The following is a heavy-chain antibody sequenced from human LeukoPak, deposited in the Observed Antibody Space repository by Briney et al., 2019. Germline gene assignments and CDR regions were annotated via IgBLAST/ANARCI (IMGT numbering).Heavy chain of an antibody. CDR3: ARLDSSSWSGGFNWFDP. V-gene: IGHV1-2*02. CDR1: GYTFTGYY. D-gene: IGHD6-13*01. CDR2: INPNSGVT. J-gene: IGHJ5*02. Sequence: GASVKVSCKASGYTFTGYYMHWVRQAPGQGLEWMGWINPNSGVTKYAQKLQGRVTMTRDTSISTAYMELRSLRSDDTAVYYCARLDSSSWSGGFNWFDPWGQGTLVTVSS.